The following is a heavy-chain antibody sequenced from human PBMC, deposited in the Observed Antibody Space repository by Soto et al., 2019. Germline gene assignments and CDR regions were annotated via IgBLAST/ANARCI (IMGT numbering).Heavy chain of an antibody. J-gene: IGHJ6*02. CDR2: IWYDGSNK. CDR3: ARELGYCSSTSCYKGYYGMDV. V-gene: IGHV3-33*01. Sequence: LRLSCAASGFTFSSYGMHWVRQAPGKGLEWVAVIWYDGSNKYYADSVKGRFIISRDNSKNTLYLQMNSLRAEDTAVYYCARELGYCSSTSCYKGYYGMDVWGPGTTVTGS. CDR1: GFTFSSYG. D-gene: IGHD2-2*02.